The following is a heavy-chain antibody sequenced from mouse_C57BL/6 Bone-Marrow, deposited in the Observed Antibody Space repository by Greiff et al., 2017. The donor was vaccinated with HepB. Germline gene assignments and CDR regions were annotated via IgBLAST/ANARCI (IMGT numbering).Heavy chain of an antibody. D-gene: IGHD1-1*01. V-gene: IGHV1-59*01. CDR2: IDPSDSYT. CDR1: GYTFTSYW. Sequence: VQLQQPGAELVRPGTSVKLSCKASGYTFTSYWMHWVKQRPGQGLEWIGVIDPSDSYTNYNQKFKGKATLTVDTSSSTAYMQLSSLTSEDSAVYYCARPLRRYPHYWGQGTTLTVSS. CDR3: ARPLRRYPHY. J-gene: IGHJ2*01.